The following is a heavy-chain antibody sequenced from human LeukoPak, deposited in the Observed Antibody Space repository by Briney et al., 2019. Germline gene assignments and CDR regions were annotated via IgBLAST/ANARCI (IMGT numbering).Heavy chain of an antibody. J-gene: IGHJ4*02. CDR2: MYHSGNT. V-gene: IGHV4-38-2*02. CDR1: DYSISSGYY. Sequence: SETLSLTCTVSDYSISSGYYWGWIRQSPGKGLEWIGSMYHSGNTYYNPSLKSRVTISIDTSQNHFSLKLSSVTAADTAVYYCMTGATGGYDPFDYWGQGTLVTVSS. D-gene: IGHD5-12*01. CDR3: MTGATGGYDPFDY.